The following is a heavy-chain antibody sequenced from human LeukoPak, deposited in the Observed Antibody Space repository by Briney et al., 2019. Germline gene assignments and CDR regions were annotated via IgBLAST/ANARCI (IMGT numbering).Heavy chain of an antibody. V-gene: IGHV1-8*01. CDR1: RDTFSSSA. J-gene: IGHJ4*02. D-gene: IGHD3-10*01. Sequence: SPVKVSCNASRDTFSSSAIKWVRQATGHGLEWRGWMNFNIGITDYATKLQGRVTITTDTSIRTTSMEVSRLTSEDTATYYCTREVGPRGSFDCWGQGTLVTVSS. CDR2: MNFNIGIT. CDR3: TREVGPRGSFDC.